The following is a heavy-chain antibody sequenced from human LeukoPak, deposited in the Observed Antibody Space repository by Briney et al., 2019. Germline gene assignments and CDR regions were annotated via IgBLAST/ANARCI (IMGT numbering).Heavy chain of an antibody. V-gene: IGHV3-23*01. CDR3: AISSYYYGSGSQRALMY. Sequence: GGSLRLSCAASGFTFSSYGMSWVRQAPGKGLEWVSAISGSGGSTYYADSVKGRFTISRDNSKNTLYLQMNSLRAEDTAVYYCAISSYYYGSGSQRALMYWGQGTLVTVSS. CDR1: GFTFSSYG. J-gene: IGHJ4*02. D-gene: IGHD3-10*01. CDR2: ISGSGGST.